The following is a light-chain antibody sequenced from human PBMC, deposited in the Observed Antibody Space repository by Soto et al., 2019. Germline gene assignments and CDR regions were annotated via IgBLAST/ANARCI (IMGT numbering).Light chain of an antibody. J-gene: IGLJ1*01. CDR2: DVS. CDR1: SSDVGGYNY. Sequence: QSALTQPASVSGSPGQSITISCTGTSSDVGGYNYVSWYQQHPGKAPKLMIYDVSNRPSGVSNRFSGSKSGNTASLTISGLQAEDEADYYCSSYTCSSTLYVFGTGTMVTVL. V-gene: IGLV2-14*01. CDR3: SSYTCSSTLYV.